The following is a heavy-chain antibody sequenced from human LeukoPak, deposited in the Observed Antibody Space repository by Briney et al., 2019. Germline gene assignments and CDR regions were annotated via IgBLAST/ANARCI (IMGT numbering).Heavy chain of an antibody. V-gene: IGHV4-59*01. D-gene: IGHD1-26*01. CDR2: IYDSGST. J-gene: IGHJ4*02. CDR1: GGSISSYY. CDR3: ETAYSGSSYYFDC. Sequence: PSETLSLTCTVSGGSISSYYWSWIRQPPGKGLEHIGNIYDSGSTYYNPSRKSRVTISLDTSKNQFSLKLSSVTAAATAVYYCETAYSGSSYYFDCWGQGTLVTVSS.